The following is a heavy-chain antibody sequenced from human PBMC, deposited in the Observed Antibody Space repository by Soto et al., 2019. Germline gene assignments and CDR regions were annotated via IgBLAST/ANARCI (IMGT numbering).Heavy chain of an antibody. CDR2: ISTRGNVI. V-gene: IGHV3-48*02. D-gene: IGHD4-4*01. CDR1: GFTFSSYI. J-gene: IGHJ4*02. Sequence: GGSLRLSCAASGFTFSSYIMNWVRQAPGKGLEWISYISTRGNVIKYADSVKGRFTVSRDNAKSSLYLQMNSLRHEDTATYYCARDMDYSNYVGGAWGQGPLVTVSS. CDR3: ARDMDYSNYVGGA.